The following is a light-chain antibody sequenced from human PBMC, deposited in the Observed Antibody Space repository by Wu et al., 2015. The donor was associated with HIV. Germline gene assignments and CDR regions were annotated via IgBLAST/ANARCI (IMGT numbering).Light chain of an antibody. CDR2: AAS. CDR1: QSVYGSY. J-gene: IGKJ5*01. Sequence: EIVLTQSPGTLSLSPGERATLSCRASQSVYGSYVAWYQQKPGQAPRLLIYAASSRATGIPDRFRGSGSGTDFTLTISSLEPEDFAVYYCQHRSTWPLTFGQGTRLEIK. CDR3: QHRSTWPLT. V-gene: IGKV3D-20*02.